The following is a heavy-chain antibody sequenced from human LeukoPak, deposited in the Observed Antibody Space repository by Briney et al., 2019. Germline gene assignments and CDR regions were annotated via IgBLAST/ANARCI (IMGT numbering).Heavy chain of an antibody. D-gene: IGHD4-11*01. CDR3: VRGVTTERYNWFDP. V-gene: IGHV3-21*01. J-gene: IGHJ5*02. Sequence: GGSLRLSCAASGFTFSSYSMNWVRQAPGKGLEWVSSISSSSSYIYYADSVKGRFTISRDNSENTLYMQMNSLRAEDTAVYYCVRGVTTERYNWFDPWGQGTLVTVSS. CDR2: ISSSSSYI. CDR1: GFTFSSYS.